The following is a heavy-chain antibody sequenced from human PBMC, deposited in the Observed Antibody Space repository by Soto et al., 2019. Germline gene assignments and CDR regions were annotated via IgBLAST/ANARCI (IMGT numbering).Heavy chain of an antibody. Sequence: SETLSLTCTVSGGSISSYYWSWIRQPPGKGLEWIGYIYYSGSTNYNPSLKSRVTISVDTSKNQFSLKLSSVTAADTAVYYCAAAPQVGGSYYGMDVWGQGTTVTVSS. D-gene: IGHD1-26*01. CDR1: GGSISSYY. J-gene: IGHJ6*02. CDR3: AAAPQVGGSYYGMDV. CDR2: IYYSGST. V-gene: IGHV4-59*01.